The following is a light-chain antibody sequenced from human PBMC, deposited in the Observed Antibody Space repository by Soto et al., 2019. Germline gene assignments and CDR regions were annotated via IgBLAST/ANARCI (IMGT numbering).Light chain of an antibody. J-gene: IGKJ4*01. CDR3: QQSYGPPFT. CDR1: QSIATY. Sequence: DIQMTQSPSSLSASVGDRVTITCRASQSIATYLNWYQQKPGKAPVLLIYTASNLKSGVPSRFSGSGSGTDFTLNISGLQPEDFATYYCQQSYGPPFTFGGETKVDI. CDR2: TAS. V-gene: IGKV1-39*01.